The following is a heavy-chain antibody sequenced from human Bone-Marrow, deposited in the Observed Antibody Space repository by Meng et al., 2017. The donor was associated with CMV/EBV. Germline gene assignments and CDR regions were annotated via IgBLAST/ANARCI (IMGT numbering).Heavy chain of an antibody. Sequence: GSLRLSCAVYGGSFSGYYWSWIRQPPGKGLEWIGEINHSGSTNYNPSLKSRVTISVDTSKNQFSLKLSSVTAADTAVYYCARRKALWVGATALGFDYWGQGTRVTVSS. D-gene: IGHD1-26*01. CDR3: ARRKALWVGATALGFDY. J-gene: IGHJ4*02. CDR1: GGSFSGYY. CDR2: INHSGST. V-gene: IGHV4-34*01.